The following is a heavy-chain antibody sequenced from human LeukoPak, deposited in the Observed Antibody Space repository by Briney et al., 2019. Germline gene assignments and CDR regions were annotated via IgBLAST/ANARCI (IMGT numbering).Heavy chain of an antibody. D-gene: IGHD4-17*01. V-gene: IGHV3-33*01. CDR3: ARSPYTVTNNWFDP. CDR1: GFTFSSYG. CDR2: IWYDGSNK. J-gene: IGHJ5*02. Sequence: GGSLRLSCAASGFTFSSYGMHWVRQAPGKGLEWVAVIWYDGSNKYYADSVKGRFTISRDNSKNTLYLQMNSLRAEDTAVYYCARSPYTVTNNWFDPWGQGTLVTVSS.